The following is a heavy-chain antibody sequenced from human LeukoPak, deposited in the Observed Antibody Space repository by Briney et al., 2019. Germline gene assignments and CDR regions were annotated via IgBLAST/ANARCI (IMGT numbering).Heavy chain of an antibody. CDR1: GYTLTELS. CDR2: FDPEDGET. V-gene: IGHV1-24*01. Sequence: ASVKVSCKVSGYTLTELSMHWVRQAPGKGLEWMGGFDPEDGETIYAQKFQGRVTMTEDTSTDTAYMELSSLRSEDTAAYYCATGARNGSGSYYPYYYYGMDVWGQGTTVTVSS. CDR3: ATGARNGSGSYYPYYYYGMDV. J-gene: IGHJ6*02. D-gene: IGHD1-26*01.